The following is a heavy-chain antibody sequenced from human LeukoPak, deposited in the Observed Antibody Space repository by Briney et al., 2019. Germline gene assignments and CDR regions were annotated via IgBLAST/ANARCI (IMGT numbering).Heavy chain of an antibody. CDR3: AKVASNYDFDY. V-gene: IGHV3-30*04. Sequence: GRSLRLSCAASGFTFSSYAMHWVRQAPGKGLEWVAVISYDGSNKYYADSVKGRFTISRDNANNSLYLQMNSLRAEDTALYYCAKVASNYDFDYWGQGTLVTVSS. CDR1: GFTFSSYA. J-gene: IGHJ4*02. CDR2: ISYDGSNK. D-gene: IGHD4-11*01.